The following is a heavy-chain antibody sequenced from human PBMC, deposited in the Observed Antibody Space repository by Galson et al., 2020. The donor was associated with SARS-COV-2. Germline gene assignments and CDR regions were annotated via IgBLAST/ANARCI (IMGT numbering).Heavy chain of an antibody. Sequence: SETLSLTCAVYGGSFKNYYWTWIRQSPGKGLQWIGEINHRGSTNYDPSLQGRVAMSVDTSQNQFSLRLSSVGAADTAVYYCVRGCEERRNIVVVTYYYPYMAVWGGGPAVTVSS. D-gene: IGHD2-2*01. J-gene: IGHJ6*03. CDR2: INHRGST. V-gene: IGHV4-34*01. CDR1: GGSFKNYY. CDR3: VRGCEERRNIVVVTYYYPYMAV.